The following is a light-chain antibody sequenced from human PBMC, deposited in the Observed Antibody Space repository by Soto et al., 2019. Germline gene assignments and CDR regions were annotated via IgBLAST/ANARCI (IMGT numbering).Light chain of an antibody. Sequence: EIVMTQSPATLSVSPGERATLSCGASQTVSTSLAWYQQKPGRAPRLLIYGASTRASGVPARFSGSGSGTEFTLTISSLQSEDSAVYYCHQYNNWWTFGQGTKVDIK. CDR1: QTVSTS. CDR2: GAS. J-gene: IGKJ1*01. CDR3: HQYNNWWT. V-gene: IGKV3-15*01.